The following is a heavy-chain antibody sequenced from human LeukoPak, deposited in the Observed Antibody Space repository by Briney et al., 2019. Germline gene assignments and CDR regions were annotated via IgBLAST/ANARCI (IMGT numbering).Heavy chain of an antibody. CDR1: GGSISSSSYY. J-gene: IGHJ4*02. CDR2: IYYSGST. V-gene: IGHV4-39*07. Sequence: SETLSLTCTVSGGSISSSSYYWGWIRQPPGKGLGWIGSIYYSGSTYYNPSLKSRVTISVDTSKNQFSLKLSSVTAADTAVYYCARDTCSSTSCAEAAWGQGTLVTVSS. CDR3: ARDTCSSTSCAEAA. D-gene: IGHD2-2*01.